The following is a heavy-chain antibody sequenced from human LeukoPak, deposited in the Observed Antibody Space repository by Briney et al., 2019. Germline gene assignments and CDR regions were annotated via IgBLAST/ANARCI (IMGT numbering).Heavy chain of an antibody. CDR3: ARQGLLGCYYYYGMDV. CDR1: RGTFSSYA. J-gene: IGHJ6*02. V-gene: IGHV1-69*13. CDR2: IIPIFGTA. Sequence: SVKVSCKASRGTFSSYAISWVRQAPGQGLEWMGGIIPIFGTANYAQKFQGRVTITADESTSTAYMELSSLRSEDTAVYYCARQGLLGCYYYYGMDVWGQGTTVTVSS.